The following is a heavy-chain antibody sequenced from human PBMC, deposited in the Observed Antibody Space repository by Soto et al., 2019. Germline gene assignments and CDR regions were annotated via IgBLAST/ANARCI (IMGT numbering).Heavy chain of an antibody. J-gene: IGHJ4*02. D-gene: IGHD3-3*01. CDR2: TYYRSKWYN. Sequence: SQTLSLTCAISGYNVSSNIAACNCIRHSPSRGLEWLGRTYYRSKWYNDYAVSVKSRITINPDTSKNQFSLQLNSVTPEDTAVYYCARGTIFGVVPPDYWGQGTMVTVSS. CDR3: ARGTIFGVVPPDY. V-gene: IGHV6-1*01. CDR1: GYNVSSNIAA.